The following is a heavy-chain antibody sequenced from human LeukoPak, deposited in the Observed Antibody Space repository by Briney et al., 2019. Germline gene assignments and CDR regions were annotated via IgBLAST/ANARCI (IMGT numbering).Heavy chain of an antibody. V-gene: IGHV1-2*02. CDR3: AKVAGYCSAGSCYFDY. D-gene: IGHD2-15*01. Sequence: ASVKVSCEASGYPFTGYYMHWVRHAPGQGLEWMGWINPNSGSTKYAPEFQGRVSMTRDTSISTAYMELSSLRSDDTAVYYCAKVAGYCSAGSCYFDYWGQGTLVTVSS. CDR1: GYPFTGYY. CDR2: INPNSGST. J-gene: IGHJ4*02.